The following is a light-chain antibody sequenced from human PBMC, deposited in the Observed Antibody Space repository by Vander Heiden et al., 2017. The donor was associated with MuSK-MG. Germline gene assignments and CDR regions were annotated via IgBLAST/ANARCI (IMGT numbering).Light chain of an antibody. Sequence: DIQMTQSPSSLSASVGDRVTITCRASQSISSYLNWYQQKPGKAPKLLIYAASSLQSGVPSRFSGSGSGTDFTLTISSLQPEDFATYYCQQSYSTLTWTFGQATKVEIK. J-gene: IGKJ1*01. V-gene: IGKV1-39*01. CDR1: QSISSY. CDR3: QQSYSTLTWT. CDR2: AAS.